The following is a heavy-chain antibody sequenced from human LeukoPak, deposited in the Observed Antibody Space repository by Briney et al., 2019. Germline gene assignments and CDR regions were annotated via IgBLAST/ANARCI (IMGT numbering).Heavy chain of an antibody. CDR2: IGTSSGAI. CDR3: ARNLDS. Sequence: GRSLRLSCSASGFTFSTYNMNWVRQAAGKGLEWVSFIGTSSGAIYYADSVKGRFTISRDDAKKSLYLQMNSLRGEDTGVYYCARNLDSWGQGALVTVSS. J-gene: IGHJ5*01. CDR1: GFTFSTYN. V-gene: IGHV3-48*01.